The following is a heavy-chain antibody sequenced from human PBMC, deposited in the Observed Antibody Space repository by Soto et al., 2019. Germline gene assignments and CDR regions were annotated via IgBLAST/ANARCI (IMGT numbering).Heavy chain of an antibody. CDR3: ARRITMVRGVARFDY. CDR2: IYYSGST. V-gene: IGHV4-39*01. Sequence: QLQLQESGPGLVKPSETLSLTCTVSGGSISSSSYYWGWIRQPPGKGLEWIGSIYYSGSTYYNPSLKSRVTLSVDTSKNHFSLKLSSVTAADTAVYYCARRITMVRGVARFDYWGQGTLVTVSS. J-gene: IGHJ4*02. D-gene: IGHD3-10*01. CDR1: GGSISSSSYY.